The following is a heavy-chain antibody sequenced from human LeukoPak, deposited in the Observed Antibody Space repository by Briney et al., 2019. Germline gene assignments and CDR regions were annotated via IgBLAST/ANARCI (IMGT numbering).Heavy chain of an antibody. D-gene: IGHD3-22*01. CDR3: AREDSSGYDY. V-gene: IGHV1-2*02. CDR1: GYTFTGHY. CDR2: INLHSGGT. J-gene: IGHJ4*02. Sequence: ASVKVSCKASGYTFTGHYMHWVRQAPGQGLEWMGWINLHSGGTNYAQNFQGRVIMTGDTSISTAYMELSRLRSDDTAVYYCAREDSSGYDYWGQGTLVTVSS.